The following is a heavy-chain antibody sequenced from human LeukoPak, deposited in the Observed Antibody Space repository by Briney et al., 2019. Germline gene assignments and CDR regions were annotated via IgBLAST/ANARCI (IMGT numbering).Heavy chain of an antibody. Sequence: PSETLSLTCTVSGGSISSGDYYWTWIRQPPGKGLEWMGYIFYSGSMYYNPSLTSRLTISEDTSKNQSSLKLRSVTAADTAVYYCARQTTVISFDYWGQGALVTVSS. D-gene: IGHD4-17*01. J-gene: IGHJ4*02. CDR3: ARQTTVISFDY. CDR1: GGSISSGDYY. CDR2: IFYSGSM. V-gene: IGHV4-30-4*01.